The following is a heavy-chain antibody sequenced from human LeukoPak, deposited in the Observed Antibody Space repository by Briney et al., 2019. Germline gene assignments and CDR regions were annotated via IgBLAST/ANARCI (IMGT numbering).Heavy chain of an antibody. V-gene: IGHV5-51*01. J-gene: IGHJ6*02. CDR1: GYSFTSYW. CDR2: IYPGDSDT. D-gene: IGHD1-26*01. Sequence: GESLKISCKGSGYSFTSYWIGWVRQMPGKGLEWMGIIYPGDSDTRYSPSFQGQVTISADKSISTAYLQWSSLKASDTAMYYCARHGSGSGSYYVGYYYYGMDVWGQGTTVTVSS. CDR3: ARHGSGSGSYYVGYYYYGMDV.